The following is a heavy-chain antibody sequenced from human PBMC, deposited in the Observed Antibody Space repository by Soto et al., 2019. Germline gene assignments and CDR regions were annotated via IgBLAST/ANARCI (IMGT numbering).Heavy chain of an antibody. CDR2: IYYSGST. D-gene: IGHD3-22*01. CDR1: GGSISSSSYY. J-gene: IGHJ4*02. V-gene: IGHV4-39*01. CDR3: ARLRITMIVVDHYFDY. Sequence: SETLSLTCTVSGGSISSSSYYWGWIRQPPGKGLEWIGSIYYSGSTYYNPSLKSRVTISVDTSKNQFSLKLSSVTAADTAVYYCARLRITMIVVDHYFDYWGQGTLVTVSS.